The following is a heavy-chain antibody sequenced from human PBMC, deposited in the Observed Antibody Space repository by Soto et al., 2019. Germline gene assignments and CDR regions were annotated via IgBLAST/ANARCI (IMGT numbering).Heavy chain of an antibody. CDR3: ARDQGAKTGDQTQNWFDP. V-gene: IGHV4-61*01. Sequence: LSLTCTVSGGSVSSGSYYWSWIRQPPGKGLEWIGYIYYSGSTNYNPSLKSRVTISVDTSKNQFSLKLSSVTAADTAVYYCARDQGAKTGDQTQNWFDPWGQGTLVTVSS. D-gene: IGHD7-27*01. J-gene: IGHJ5*02. CDR1: GGSVSSGSYY. CDR2: IYYSGST.